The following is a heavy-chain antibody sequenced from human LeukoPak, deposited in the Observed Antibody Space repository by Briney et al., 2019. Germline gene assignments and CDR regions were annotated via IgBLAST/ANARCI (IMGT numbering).Heavy chain of an antibody. D-gene: IGHD6-6*01. V-gene: IGHV4-34*01. CDR3: ARVGLGIAARGAVDY. CDR1: GGSFSGYY. J-gene: IGHJ4*02. Sequence: SETLSLTCAVYGGSFSGYYWSWIRQPPGKGLEWIGEINHSGSTNYNPSLKSRVTISVDTSENQFSLNLTSVTAADTAVYYCARVGLGIAARGAVDYWGQGTLVTVSS. CDR2: INHSGST.